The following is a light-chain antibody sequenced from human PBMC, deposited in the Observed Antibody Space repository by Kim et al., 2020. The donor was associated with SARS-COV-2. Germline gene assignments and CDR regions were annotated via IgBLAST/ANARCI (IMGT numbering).Light chain of an antibody. J-gene: IGLJ2*01. CDR1: SSNIGAGYD. CDR3: QSYGSSLSVV. CDR2: GNS. Sequence: GQRVTISCTGSSSNIGAGYDVHWYQQRPGTAPKLLSYGNSTRPSGVPDQFSGSKSGTSASLAITGLQAEDEADYYCQSYGSSLSVVFGGGTQLTVL. V-gene: IGLV1-40*01.